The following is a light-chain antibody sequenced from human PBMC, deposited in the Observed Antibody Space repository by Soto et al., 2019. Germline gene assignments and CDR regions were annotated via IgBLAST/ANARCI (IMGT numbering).Light chain of an antibody. J-gene: IGKJ5*01. Sequence: EIVLTQSQSTMSFAPGERATLSSRASQSVSSYLAWYQQKPGQAPRLLIYDASNRATGIPARFSGSGSGTDFTLTISSLVHEDFAVHYCQQRSNWPPITFGQGTRLEIK. CDR2: DAS. CDR1: QSVSSY. CDR3: QQRSNWPPIT. V-gene: IGKV3-11*01.